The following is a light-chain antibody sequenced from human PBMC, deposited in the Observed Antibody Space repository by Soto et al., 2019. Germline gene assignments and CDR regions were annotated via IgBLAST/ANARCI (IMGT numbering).Light chain of an antibody. J-gene: IGLJ1*01. Sequence: QSVLTQPRSVSGSPGQSVTISCTGTSSDVGGYNYVSWYQQHPGKAPKLMIYDVSKRPSGVPDRFPGSKSGNTASLTISGLQAEDEADHYCCSYAGSYTFYVFGTGTKVTVL. CDR1: SSDVGGYNY. V-gene: IGLV2-11*01. CDR3: CSYAGSYTFYV. CDR2: DVS.